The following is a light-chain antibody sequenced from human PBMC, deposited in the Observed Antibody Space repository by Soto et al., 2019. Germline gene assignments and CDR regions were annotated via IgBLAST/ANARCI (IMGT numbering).Light chain of an antibody. V-gene: IGLV7-43*01. CDR1: TGAVTSGYY. CDR3: LLYYGGAWV. CDR2: STS. Sequence: QTVVTQEPSLTVSPGGTVTLTCAASTGAVTSGYYANWFQQKPGQAPTSLIYSTSNKQSWTPARFSGSLLGDKAALTLSGVQPEDEAEYYCLLYYGGAWVFGGGTKLTVL. J-gene: IGLJ3*02.